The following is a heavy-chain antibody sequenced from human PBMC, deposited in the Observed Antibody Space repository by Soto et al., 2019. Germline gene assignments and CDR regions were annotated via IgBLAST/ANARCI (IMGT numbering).Heavy chain of an antibody. CDR1: GFTFSKYA. V-gene: IGHV3-33*01. D-gene: IGHD3-10*01. Sequence: QVHLVESGGGVVQPGRSLRLSCVASGFTFSKYAMHWVRQAPGKGLEWVTVIWDDGSKKYYSDSVKGRFTISRDDSKNTLHLQMHSLSPEDTALYYCARDRYCSQTLFDYWGQGALVTVSS. CDR2: IWDDGSKK. J-gene: IGHJ4*02. CDR3: ARDRYCSQTLFDY.